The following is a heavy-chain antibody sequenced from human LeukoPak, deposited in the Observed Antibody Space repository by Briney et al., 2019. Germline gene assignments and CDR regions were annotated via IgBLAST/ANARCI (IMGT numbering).Heavy chain of an antibody. CDR2: IYSGGST. J-gene: IGHJ4*02. Sequence: GGSLRLSCAASGFTFSSYGMHWVRQAPGKGLEWVSVIYSGGSTYYADSVKGRFTISRDNSKNTLYLQMNNLRAADTAVYYCATRSRGYGSGIDYWGQGTLVTVSS. CDR3: ATRSRGYGSGIDY. V-gene: IGHV3-23*03. D-gene: IGHD3-10*01. CDR1: GFTFSSYG.